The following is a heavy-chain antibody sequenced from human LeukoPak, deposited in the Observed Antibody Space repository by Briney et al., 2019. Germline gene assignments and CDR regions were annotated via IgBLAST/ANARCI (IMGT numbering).Heavy chain of an antibody. V-gene: IGHV4-59*08. CDR2: IYHSGST. CDR3: ARVYKSSWYLNWFDP. Sequence: SETLSLTCTVSGGSISNYYWSWIRQPPGKGLEWIGNIYHSGSTDYNPSLKSRVSISVDTSKNQFSLKLSSVTAADTAVYYCARVYKSSWYLNWFDPWGQGTLVTVSS. J-gene: IGHJ5*02. CDR1: GGSISNYY. D-gene: IGHD6-13*01.